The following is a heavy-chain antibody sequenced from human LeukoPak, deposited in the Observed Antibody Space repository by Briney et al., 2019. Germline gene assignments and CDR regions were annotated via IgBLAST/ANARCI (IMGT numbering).Heavy chain of an antibody. J-gene: IGHJ4*02. CDR2: IYRGGNT. D-gene: IGHD6-19*01. CDR3: ARGPYSSGWYGLDY. Sequence: GGSLRLSCAASGFTVSSNYMNWVRQAPGKGLEWVSVIYRGGNTYYGESVKGRFTISRDNSKNTLYLQLNSLRSEDTAMYYCARGPYSSGWYGLDYWGQGTLVTVSS. V-gene: IGHV3-53*05. CDR1: GFTVSSNY.